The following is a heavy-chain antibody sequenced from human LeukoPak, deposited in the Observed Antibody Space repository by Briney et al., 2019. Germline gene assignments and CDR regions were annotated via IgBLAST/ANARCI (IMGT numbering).Heavy chain of an antibody. D-gene: IGHD4-23*01. J-gene: IGHJ4*02. CDR2: MNPNSGNT. CDR3: ARGRGFDYGGQDSDY. V-gene: IGHV1-8*03. Sequence: ASVKVSCKASGYTSTSYDINWVRQATGQGLEWMGWMNPNSGNTGYAQKFQGRVTITRNTSISTAYMELSSLRSEDTAVYYCARGRGFDYGGQDSDYWGQGTLVTVSS. CDR1: GYTSTSYD.